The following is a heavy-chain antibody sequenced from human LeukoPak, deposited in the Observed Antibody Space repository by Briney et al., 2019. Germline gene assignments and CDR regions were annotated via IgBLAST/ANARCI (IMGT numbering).Heavy chain of an antibody. D-gene: IGHD3-3*01. CDR1: GFAFSTYW. CDR3: TRDFVS. Sequence: GGSLRLSCAASGFAFSTYWMDWVRQAPGKGLEWVGNINQDGSVKHYVDSVRGRFTISRDNARNSVYLQMNALRVEDTAVYYCTRDFVSWGQGTLVTVSS. J-gene: IGHJ5*02. V-gene: IGHV3-7*01. CDR2: INQDGSVK.